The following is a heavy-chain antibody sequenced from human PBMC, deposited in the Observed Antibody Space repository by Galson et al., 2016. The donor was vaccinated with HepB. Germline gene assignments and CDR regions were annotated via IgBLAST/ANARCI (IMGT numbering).Heavy chain of an antibody. Sequence: SLRLSCAASGFTFAGYAMSWVRQAPGKGLEWVSAIRGSGEDIYYADPAWGRFSISRDNFRNTLYLQMNSLRVEDTAVYYCAKDLGTRGNYYYYGMDVWGQGTTATVSS. CDR2: IRGSGEDI. J-gene: IGHJ6*02. D-gene: IGHD2-15*01. CDR3: AKDLGTRGNYYYYGMDV. V-gene: IGHV3-23*01. CDR1: GFTFAGYA.